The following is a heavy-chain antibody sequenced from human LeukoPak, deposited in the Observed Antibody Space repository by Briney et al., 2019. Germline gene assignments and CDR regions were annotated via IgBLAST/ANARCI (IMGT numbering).Heavy chain of an antibody. J-gene: IGHJ5*02. Sequence: GGSLRLSCAASKFTFSTFSMSWVRQAPGKGLEWVSSISGSGGYTYYADSVKGRFTISRDNSKNTLFLQMNSLRAEDTAVYYCATVTGRDYWFDPWGQGTLVTVSS. CDR1: KFTFSTFS. CDR2: ISGSGGYT. CDR3: ATVTGRDYWFDP. V-gene: IGHV3-23*01. D-gene: IGHD1-14*01.